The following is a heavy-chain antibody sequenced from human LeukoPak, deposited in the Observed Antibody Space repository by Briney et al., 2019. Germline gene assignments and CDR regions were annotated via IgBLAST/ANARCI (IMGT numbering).Heavy chain of an antibody. CDR1: GFTFDDYA. CDR3: AKDRGFSSSSGFDY. CDR2: ISWNSGSI. V-gene: IGHV3-9*01. Sequence: GGSLRLSCAASGFTFDDYAMHWVRQAPGKGLEWVSGISWNSGSIGYADSVKGRFTISRDNAKNSLYLQMNSLRAEDTAVYYCAKDRGFSSSSGFDYWGQGTLVTVSS. D-gene: IGHD6-6*01. J-gene: IGHJ4*02.